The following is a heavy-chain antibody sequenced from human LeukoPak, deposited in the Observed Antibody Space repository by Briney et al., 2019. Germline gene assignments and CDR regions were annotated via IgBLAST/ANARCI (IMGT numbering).Heavy chain of an antibody. CDR3: ARDKYNSGAYGDFDH. CDR1: GFTFSDYY. Sequence: GGSLRLSCTASGFTFSDYYMTWIRQAPGKGLEWVSYISSRGDTIYYADSVKGRFTISRDNAKNSLYLQMNSLRAGGTAVYYCARDKYNSGAYGDFDHWGQGTLVTVSS. CDR2: ISSRGDTI. D-gene: IGHD6-19*01. J-gene: IGHJ4*02. V-gene: IGHV3-11*04.